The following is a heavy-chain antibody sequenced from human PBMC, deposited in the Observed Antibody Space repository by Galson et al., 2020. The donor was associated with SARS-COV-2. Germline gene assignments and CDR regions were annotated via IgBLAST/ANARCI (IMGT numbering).Heavy chain of an antibody. CDR1: GGSMRSSDYY. Sequence: SETLSLTCTVSGGSMRSSDYYWGWIRQPPGKGLEWIGSIYYSGSTYYNPSLKSRVTISIDTSKNQLSLRLTSATAADMAAYYCARQPYLLWSCPYPAGYWFDPWGQGTLVTVSS. CDR3: ARQPYLLWSCPYPAGYWFDP. V-gene: IGHV4-39*01. CDR2: IYYSGST. J-gene: IGHJ5*02. D-gene: IGHD3-3*01.